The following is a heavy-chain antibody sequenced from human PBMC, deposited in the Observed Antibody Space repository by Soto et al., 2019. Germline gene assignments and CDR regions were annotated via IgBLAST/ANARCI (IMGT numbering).Heavy chain of an antibody. CDR1: GFTFSSYG. D-gene: IGHD4-17*01. Sequence: QVQLVESGGGVFQPGRSLRLSCAASGFTFSSYGMHCVRQAPGKGLEWVAVISYDGSNKYYADSVKGRFTISRDNSKNPLYLQMNSLRAEYTAVYSCAKDRGTKVTLDYWGQGTLVTVSS. CDR3: AKDRGTKVTLDY. CDR2: ISYDGSNK. J-gene: IGHJ4*02. V-gene: IGHV3-30*18.